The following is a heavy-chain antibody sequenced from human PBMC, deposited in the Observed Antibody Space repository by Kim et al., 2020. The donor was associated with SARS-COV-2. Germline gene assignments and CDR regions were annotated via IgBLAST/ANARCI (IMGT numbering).Heavy chain of an antibody. J-gene: IGHJ4*02. V-gene: IGHV3-23*01. CDR3: VKDSSSSEKEFDY. CDR2: ISGSGLST. CDR1: GFSFSSYA. D-gene: IGHD6-6*01. Sequence: GGSLRLSCAASGFSFSSYAMTWVRQAPGKGLEWVAAISGSGLSTYYADSVKGRFTISRDNSKNTLYLQMNGLRVEDTAIYYCVKDSSSSEKEFDYWGQGVLVTVSS.